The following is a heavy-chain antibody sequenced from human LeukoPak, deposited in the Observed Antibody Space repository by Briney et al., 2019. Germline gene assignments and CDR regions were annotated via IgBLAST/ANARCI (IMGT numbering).Heavy chain of an antibody. CDR2: INHSGST. D-gene: IGHD2-2*01. Sequence: SETLSLTCAVYGGSFSGYYWSWIRQPPGKGLEWIGEINHSGSTNYNPSLKSRVTISEDTSKNQFSLKLSSVTAADTAVYYCARDYCSSTSCYYYYGMDVWGQGTTVTVSS. CDR3: ARDYCSSTSCYYYYGMDV. J-gene: IGHJ6*02. CDR1: GGSFSGYY. V-gene: IGHV4-34*01.